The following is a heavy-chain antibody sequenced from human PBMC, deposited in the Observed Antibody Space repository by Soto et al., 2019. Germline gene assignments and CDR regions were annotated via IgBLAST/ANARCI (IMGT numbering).Heavy chain of an antibody. CDR3: ASTVPNYYGSGSYFPFDY. CDR1: GYAISSGYY. Sequence: SETLSLTCAVSGYAISSGYYWGWIRQPPGKGLEWIGSIYHSGSTYYNPSLKSRVTISVDTSKNQFSLKLSSVTAADTAVYYCASTVPNYYGSGSYFPFDYWGQGTLVTVSS. D-gene: IGHD3-10*01. CDR2: IYHSGST. J-gene: IGHJ4*02. V-gene: IGHV4-38-2*01.